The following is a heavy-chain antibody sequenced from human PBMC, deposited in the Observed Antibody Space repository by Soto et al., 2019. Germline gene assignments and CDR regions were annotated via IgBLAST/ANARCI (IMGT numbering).Heavy chain of an antibody. D-gene: IGHD4-4*01. Sequence: GGSLRLSCAASGFTLSSNGMHWVRQAPGKGLEWVAFIWYDGSDKYYADSVKGRFTISRDNSKNTPYLQMNSLRAEDTAVYYCARDRYPNYPPDAFDIWGQGTLVTVSS. CDR1: GFTLSSNG. V-gene: IGHV3-33*01. CDR3: ARDRYPNYPPDAFDI. CDR2: IWYDGSDK. J-gene: IGHJ3*02.